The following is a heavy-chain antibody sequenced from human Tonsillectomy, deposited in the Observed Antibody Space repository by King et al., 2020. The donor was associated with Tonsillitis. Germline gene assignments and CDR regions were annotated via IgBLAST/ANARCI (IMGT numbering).Heavy chain of an antibody. CDR2: INGGNGDI. CDR3: ARASSDYYNGMDV. CDR1: GYTFTRYT. V-gene: IGHV1-3*01. J-gene: IGHJ6*02. Sequence: VQLVQSGAEVKKPGASMKVSCKASGYTFTRYTMYWVRQAPGQRLEWMGWINGGNGDIKYSQKFQGRVTITRDTSATTGYMELSSLRSEDTAVYFCARASSDYYNGMDVWGQGTTVTVSS.